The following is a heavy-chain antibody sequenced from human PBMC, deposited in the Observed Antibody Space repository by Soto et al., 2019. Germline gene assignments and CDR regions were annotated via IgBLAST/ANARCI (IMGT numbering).Heavy chain of an antibody. Sequence: SETLSLTCTVSGGSISSVSYYWGWIRQPPGKGLEWIGSNSGSAYYSPSLKSRVTMSVDTSKNQLSLKLSSVTAADTAVYYCARLHCNSPNCVPLDPWGQGTLVTVS. CDR1: GGSISSVSYY. CDR2: NSGSA. J-gene: IGHJ5*02. CDR3: ARLHCNSPNCVPLDP. V-gene: IGHV4-39*01. D-gene: IGHD2-2*01.